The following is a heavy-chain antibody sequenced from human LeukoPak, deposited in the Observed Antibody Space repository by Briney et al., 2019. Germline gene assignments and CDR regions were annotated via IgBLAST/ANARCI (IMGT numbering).Heavy chain of an antibody. CDR2: IYYSGST. Sequence: PSETLSLTCTVSGGSISSSSYYWGWIRQPPGKGLEWIGSIYYSGSTNYNPSLKSRVTISVDTSKNQFSLKLSSVTAADTAVYYCARSYGSGSYYPYYFDYWGQGTLVTVSS. D-gene: IGHD3-10*01. CDR3: ARSYGSGSYYPYYFDY. V-gene: IGHV4-39*07. CDR1: GGSISSSSYY. J-gene: IGHJ4*02.